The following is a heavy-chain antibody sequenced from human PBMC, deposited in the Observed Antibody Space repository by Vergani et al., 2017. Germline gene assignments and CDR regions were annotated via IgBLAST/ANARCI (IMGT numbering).Heavy chain of an antibody. CDR1: GFTFSSYS. D-gene: IGHD3-3*01. CDR3: ARXPDYYDVWSGYNQKYYYYYMDV. CDR2: ISSSSSTI. J-gene: IGHJ6*03. Sequence: EVQLVESGGGLVQPGGSLRLSCAASGFTFSSYSMNWVRQAPGKGLEWVSYISSSSSTIYYADSVKRRFTISRDNAKNSLYLQMNSLRAEDTAVYYCARXPDYYDVWSGYNQKYYYYYMDVWGKGTTVTVSS. V-gene: IGHV3-48*04.